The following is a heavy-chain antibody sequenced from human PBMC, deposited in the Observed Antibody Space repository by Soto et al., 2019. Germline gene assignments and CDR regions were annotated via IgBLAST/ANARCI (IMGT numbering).Heavy chain of an antibody. J-gene: IGHJ4*02. V-gene: IGHV3-23*01. CDR3: ARDMRPPYCSGGSCYPFDY. D-gene: IGHD2-15*01. Sequence: GGSLRLSCAASGFTFSTYAMSWVRQAPGKGLEWVSGLFGSGGGISYADPVKGRFTISRDNSNNVLYLQMQSLRVEDTAVYYCARDMRPPYCSGGSCYPFDYWGQGTLVTVSS. CDR1: GFTFSTYA. CDR2: LFGSGGGI.